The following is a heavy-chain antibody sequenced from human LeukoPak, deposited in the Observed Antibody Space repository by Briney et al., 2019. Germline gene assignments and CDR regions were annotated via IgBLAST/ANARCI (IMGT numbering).Heavy chain of an antibody. D-gene: IGHD2-21*02. J-gene: IGHJ4*02. V-gene: IGHV3-23*01. CDR2: ISGSDPGT. CDR3: AKGSRGSCRGAYCYSFDN. CDR1: GFSFSTYA. Sequence: PGGSLRLSCAASGFSFSTYAMSWVRQIPGKGLEWVSAISGSDPGTYYADSVKGRFTISRVNSRNTLYLQMNRLRVEDTAVYYCAKGSRGSCRGAYCYSFDNWGQGTLVTVSS.